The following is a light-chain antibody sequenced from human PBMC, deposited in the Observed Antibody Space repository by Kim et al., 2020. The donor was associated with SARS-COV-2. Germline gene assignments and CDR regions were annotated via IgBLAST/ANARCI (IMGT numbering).Light chain of an antibody. CDR3: QAWDSSTAV. CDR1: KLVDKY. J-gene: IGLJ3*02. V-gene: IGLV3-1*01. CDR2: QDS. Sequence: SLAPGQTASITCSGDKLVDKYACWYQQKPGQSPVLVIYQDSKRPSGIPERFSGSNSGNTATLTISGTQAMDEADYYCQAWDSSTAVFGGGTQLTVL.